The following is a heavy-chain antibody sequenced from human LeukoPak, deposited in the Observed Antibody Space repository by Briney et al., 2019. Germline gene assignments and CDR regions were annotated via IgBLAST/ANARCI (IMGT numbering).Heavy chain of an antibody. D-gene: IGHD6-19*01. J-gene: IGHJ3*02. CDR3: AAGLGYSSGWYKFRDAFDI. CDR1: GGSFSGYY. V-gene: IGHV4-34*01. CDR2: LNHSGST. Sequence: SETLSLTCAVYGGSFSGYYWSWIRQPPGKGLEWIGELNHSGSTNYNPSLKSRVTISVDTSKNQFSLKLSSVTAADTAVYYCAAGLGYSSGWYKFRDAFDIWGQGTMVTVSS.